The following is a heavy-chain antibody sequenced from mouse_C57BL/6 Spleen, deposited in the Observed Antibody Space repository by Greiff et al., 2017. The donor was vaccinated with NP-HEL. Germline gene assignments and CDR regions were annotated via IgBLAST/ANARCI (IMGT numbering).Heavy chain of an antibody. CDR2: ISSGSSTI. D-gene: IGHD1-1*01. V-gene: IGHV5-17*01. CDR1: GFTFSDYG. J-gene: IGHJ4*01. CDR3: ARGLLRYRYAMDY. Sequence: EVKLLESGGGLVKPGGSLKLSCAASGFTFSDYGMHWVRQAPEKGLEWVAYISSGSSTIYYADIVTGRFTISRDYAKNTLFLQMTRLRSEDTDMYYCARGLLRYRYAMDYWGQGTSVAVSS.